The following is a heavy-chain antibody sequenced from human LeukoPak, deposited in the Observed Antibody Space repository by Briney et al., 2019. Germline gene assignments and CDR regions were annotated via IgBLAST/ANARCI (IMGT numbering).Heavy chain of an antibody. CDR3: GKEFFRSGMNLPDY. CDR2: VPYDGSNT. D-gene: IGHD3-10*01. V-gene: IGHV3-30*02. Sequence: GFTXXXYXXXWVRQAXGKGXXXGXFVPYDGSNTYYADSVKGRFTISRDNSKNTLYLQMNSLRAEDTAVYYCGKEFFRSGMNLPDYWGQGTLVTVSS. CDR1: GFTXXXYX. J-gene: IGHJ4*02.